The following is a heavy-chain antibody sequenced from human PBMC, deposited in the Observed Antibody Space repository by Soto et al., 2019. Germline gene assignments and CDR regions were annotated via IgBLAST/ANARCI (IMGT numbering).Heavy chain of an antibody. D-gene: IGHD1-26*01. Sequence: GEFMKGYGSVSGYIVTASWITWVRQLTGSGIERMGRSALTDFFATYSPYLQGPVTISVARYSTTAYLMWSSLKALDTAMSYCARHRENLMGFGEWGQGTQVTVSS. CDR3: ARHRENLMGFGE. J-gene: IGHJ4*02. CDR1: GYIVTASW. CDR2: SALTDFFA. V-gene: IGHV5-10-1*04.